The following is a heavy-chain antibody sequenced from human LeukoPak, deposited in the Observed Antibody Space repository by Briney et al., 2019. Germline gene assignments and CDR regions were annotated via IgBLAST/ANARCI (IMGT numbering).Heavy chain of an antibody. V-gene: IGHV3-21*01. CDR3: ARAYSSGWYSQYYFDY. J-gene: IGHJ4*02. CDR1: GLTFTTYS. D-gene: IGHD6-19*01. Sequence: GGSLRLSCAASGLTFTTYSMNWVRQAPGKGLEWVSSISSSSSYIYYADSVKGRFTISRDNAKNSLYLQMNSLRAEDTAVYYCARAYSSGWYSQYYFDYWGQGTLVTVSS. CDR2: ISSSSSYI.